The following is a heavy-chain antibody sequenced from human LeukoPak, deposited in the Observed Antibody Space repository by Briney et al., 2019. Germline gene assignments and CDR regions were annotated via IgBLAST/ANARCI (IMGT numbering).Heavy chain of an antibody. V-gene: IGHV1-18*01. D-gene: IGHD1-26*01. J-gene: IGHJ4*02. Sequence: ASVKVSCKASGYIFTSYGISWVRQAPGQGLEWMGWISPYSGYTNYAQKLQGRVTMTTDTSTSTAYMELRSLRSDDTAVYYCARVSGSYYEVYWGQGTLVTVSS. CDR3: ARVSGSYYEVY. CDR1: GYIFTSYG. CDR2: ISPYSGYT.